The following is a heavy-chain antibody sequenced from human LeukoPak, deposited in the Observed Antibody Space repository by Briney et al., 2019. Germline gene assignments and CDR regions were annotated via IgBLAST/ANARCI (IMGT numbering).Heavy chain of an antibody. D-gene: IGHD6-13*01. Sequence: GGSLRLSCAASGFIFSNYERNWVRQTPGKGLKWVSYISDHVKSRNYVDSVKGRFAISRDNAKNSLYLQMNSLRVEDTAVYFCARGRIAEPLLDYWGQGSLVTVSS. CDR3: ARGRIAEPLLDY. J-gene: IGHJ4*02. CDR1: GFIFSNYE. CDR2: ISDHVKSR. V-gene: IGHV3-48*03.